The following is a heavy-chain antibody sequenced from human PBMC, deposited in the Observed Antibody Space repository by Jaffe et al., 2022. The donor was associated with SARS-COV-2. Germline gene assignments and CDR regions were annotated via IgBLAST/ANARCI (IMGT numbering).Heavy chain of an antibody. CDR2: ISSSGSTI. CDR1: GFTFSSYE. D-gene: IGHD3-22*01. CDR3: ARTNYYDSRDAFDI. J-gene: IGHJ3*02. Sequence: EVQLVESGGGLVQPGGSLRLSCAASGFTFSSYEMNWVRQAPGKGLEWVSYISSSGSTIYYADSVKGRFTISRDNAKNSLYLQMNSLRAEDTAVYYCARTNYYDSRDAFDIWGQGTMVTVSS. V-gene: IGHV3-48*03.